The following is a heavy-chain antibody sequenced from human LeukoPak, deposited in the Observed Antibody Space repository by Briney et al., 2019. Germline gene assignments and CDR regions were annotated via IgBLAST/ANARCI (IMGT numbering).Heavy chain of an antibody. D-gene: IGHD5-18*01. CDR3: AKDRIRFGYSYGHYYYYGMDV. CDR2: ISGSGGST. J-gene: IGHJ6*02. V-gene: IGHV3-23*01. CDR1: GFTFSSYT. Sequence: QPGGSLRLSCAASGFTFSSYTMNWVRQAPGKGLEWVSGISGSGGSTYYADSVKGRFTISRDNSKNTLYLQMNSLRAEDTAVYYCAKDRIRFGYSYGHYYYYGMDVWGQGTTVTVSS.